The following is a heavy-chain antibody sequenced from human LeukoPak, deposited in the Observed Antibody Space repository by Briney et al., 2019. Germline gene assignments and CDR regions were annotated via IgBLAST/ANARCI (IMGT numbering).Heavy chain of an antibody. Sequence: SETLSLTCTVSGGSISSYYWSWIRQPPGKGLEWIGYIYTSGSTNYNPSPKSRVTISVDTSKNQFSLKLSSVTAADTAVYYCARTPLGYCSGGSCYGGAVYWGQGTLVTVSS. CDR1: GGSISSYY. D-gene: IGHD2-15*01. CDR3: ARTPLGYCSGGSCYGGAVY. V-gene: IGHV4-4*09. CDR2: IYTSGST. J-gene: IGHJ4*02.